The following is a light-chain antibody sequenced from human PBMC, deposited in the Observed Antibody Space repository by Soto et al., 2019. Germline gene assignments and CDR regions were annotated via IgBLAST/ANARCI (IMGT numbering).Light chain of an antibody. Sequence: EIVMTQSPATLSVSPGERATLSCRASQSVSSNLAWYQQKPGQAPRLLIYGASTRATGIPARFGGSGSGTEFTLTISSLQSEDFAVYYCQQYNKWPLTFGQGTKVEIK. CDR2: GAS. V-gene: IGKV3-15*01. J-gene: IGKJ1*01. CDR1: QSVSSN. CDR3: QQYNKWPLT.